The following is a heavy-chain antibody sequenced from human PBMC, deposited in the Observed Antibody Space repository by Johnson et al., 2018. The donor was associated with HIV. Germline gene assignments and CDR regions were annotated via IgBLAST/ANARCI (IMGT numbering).Heavy chain of an antibody. Sequence: QVQLVESGGGVVQPGRSLRLSCAASGFTFSSYAMHWVRQAPGKGLEWVAVISYDGSNKYYAESVKGRFTISRDNSKNTLYLQMNSLRAEDTAVYYCARDPNLLQCGGVCSDAFDIWGQGTLVTVSS. CDR3: ARDPNLLQCGGVCSDAFDI. CDR1: GFTFSSYA. V-gene: IGHV3-30-3*01. CDR2: ISYDGSNK. J-gene: IGHJ3*02. D-gene: IGHD2-8*02.